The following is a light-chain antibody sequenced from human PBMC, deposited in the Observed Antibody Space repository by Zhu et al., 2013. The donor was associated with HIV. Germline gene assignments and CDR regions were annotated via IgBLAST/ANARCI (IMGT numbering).Light chain of an antibody. V-gene: IGKV3-11*01. CDR3: QQRSNWPRT. J-gene: IGKJ4*01. CDR1: QSVSSF. Sequence: EVVMTQSPATVSVSPGERATLSCRASQSVSSFLAWYQQKPGQAPRLLIYDASKRATGIPARFSGSGSGTDFTLTISSLEPEDFAVYYCQQRSNWPRTFGGGTKVEIK. CDR2: DAS.